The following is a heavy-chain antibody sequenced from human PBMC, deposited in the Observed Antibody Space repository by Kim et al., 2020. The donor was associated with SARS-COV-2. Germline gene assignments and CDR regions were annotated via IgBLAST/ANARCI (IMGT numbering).Heavy chain of an antibody. CDR2: ISGSGGST. D-gene: IGHD5-18*01. CDR1: GFTFSSYA. J-gene: IGHJ4*02. V-gene: IGHV3-23*01. Sequence: GGSLRLSCAASGFTFSSYAMSWVRQAPGKGLEWVSAISGSGGSTYYADSVKGRFTISRDNSKNTLYLQMNSLRAEDTAVYYCAKVRGSYGLVALDYWGQGTLVTVSS. CDR3: AKVRGSYGLVALDY.